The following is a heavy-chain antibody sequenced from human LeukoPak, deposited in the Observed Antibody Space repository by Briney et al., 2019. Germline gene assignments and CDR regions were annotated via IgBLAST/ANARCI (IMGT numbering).Heavy chain of an antibody. CDR3: AKNSPGYYDSSGYYFPFDY. V-gene: IGHV3-23*01. CDR1: GFTFSSYA. Sequence: GGSLRLSCAASGFTFSSYAMSWVRQAPGKGLEWVSAISGSGGSTHYADSVKGRFTISRDNSKNTLYLQMNSLRAEDTAVYYCAKNSPGYYDSSGYYFPFDYWGQGTLVTVSS. D-gene: IGHD3-22*01. CDR2: ISGSGGST. J-gene: IGHJ4*02.